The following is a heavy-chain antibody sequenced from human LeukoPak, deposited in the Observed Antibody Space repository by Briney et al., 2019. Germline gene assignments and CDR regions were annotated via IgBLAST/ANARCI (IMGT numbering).Heavy chain of an antibody. J-gene: IGHJ4*02. CDR2: ISGSGGST. CDR3: AKDSLYSSGWYYFDY. D-gene: IGHD6-19*01. CDR1: GFTFSSYA. Sequence: GGSLRLSCAASGFTFSSYAMSGVRQAPGKGLEWVSAISGSGGSTYYADSVKGRFTIYRDNSKNTLYLQMNSLRAEDTAVYYCAKDSLYSSGWYYFDYWGQGTLVTVSS. V-gene: IGHV3-23*01.